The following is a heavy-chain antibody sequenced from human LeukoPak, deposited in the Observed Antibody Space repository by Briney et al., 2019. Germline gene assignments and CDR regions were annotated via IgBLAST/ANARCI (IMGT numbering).Heavy chain of an antibody. V-gene: IGHV4-30-4*01. J-gene: IGHJ5*02. CDR1: GGSISSVDYY. Sequence: SETLSPTCTVSGGSISSVDYYWSCIRQPPGKSLEWIAYIYYSGSTSYNPSLKSRVTISVDTSKNQFSLKLSSVTAADTAVYYCARVYNWFDPWGQGTLVTVPS. CDR3: ARVYNWFDP. CDR2: IYYSGST.